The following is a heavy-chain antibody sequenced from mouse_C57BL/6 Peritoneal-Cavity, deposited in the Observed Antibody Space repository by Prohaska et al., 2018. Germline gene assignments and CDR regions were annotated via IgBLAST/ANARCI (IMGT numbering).Heavy chain of an antibody. CDR1: GYSITSGYY. Sequence: PSQSLSLTCSVTGYSITSGYYWNWIRQFPGNKLEWMGCISYDGSNNYNPSLNNRISITRDTSKNQCYLKLNSVTTEDTATYYCARGTIYDGYYQFAYWGQGTLVTASA. V-gene: IGHV3-6*01. D-gene: IGHD2-3*01. CDR2: ISYDGSN. J-gene: IGHJ3*01. CDR3: ARGTIYDGYYQFAY.